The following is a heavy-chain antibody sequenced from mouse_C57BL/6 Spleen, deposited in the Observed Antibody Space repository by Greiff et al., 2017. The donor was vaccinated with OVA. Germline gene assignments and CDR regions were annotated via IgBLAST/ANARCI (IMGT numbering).Heavy chain of an antibody. Sequence: QVQLQQPGAELVKPGASVKLSCKASGYTFTSYWMHWVKQRPGQGLEWIGMIHPNSGSTNYNEKFKSKATLTVDKSSSTAYMQLSSLTSEDAGVYYCARSFDGYYFDYWGKGTTLTGSS. J-gene: IGHJ2*01. CDR1: GYTFTSYW. V-gene: IGHV1-64*01. CDR3: ARSFDGYYFDY. D-gene: IGHD2-3*01. CDR2: IHPNSGST.